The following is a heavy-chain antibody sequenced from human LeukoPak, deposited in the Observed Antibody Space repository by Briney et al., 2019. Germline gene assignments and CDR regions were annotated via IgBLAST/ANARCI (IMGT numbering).Heavy chain of an antibody. J-gene: IGHJ4*02. CDR3: ARNRVRGIAAAGTVLGY. D-gene: IGHD6-13*01. Sequence: GGSLRLSCAASGFTVSSNYMSWVRQAPGKGLEWVSVIYSGGSTYYADSVKGRFTISRDNSKNTLYLQMNSLRAEDRAVYYCARNRVRGIAAAGTVLGYWGQGTLVTVSS. V-gene: IGHV3-66*01. CDR2: IYSGGST. CDR1: GFTVSSNY.